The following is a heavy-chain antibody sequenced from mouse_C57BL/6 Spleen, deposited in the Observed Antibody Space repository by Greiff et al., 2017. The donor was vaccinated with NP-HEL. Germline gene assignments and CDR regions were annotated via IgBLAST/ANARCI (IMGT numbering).Heavy chain of an antibody. CDR2: ISDGGSYT. J-gene: IGHJ2*01. D-gene: IGHD4-1*01. Sequence: DVKLVESGGGLVKPGGSLKLSCAASGFTFSSYAMSWVRQTPEKRLEWVATISDGGSYTYYPDNVKGRFTISRDNAKNNLYLQMSHLKSEETAMYYCARGSNWYFDYWGQGTTLTVSS. CDR3: ARGSNWYFDY. V-gene: IGHV5-4*03. CDR1: GFTFSSYA.